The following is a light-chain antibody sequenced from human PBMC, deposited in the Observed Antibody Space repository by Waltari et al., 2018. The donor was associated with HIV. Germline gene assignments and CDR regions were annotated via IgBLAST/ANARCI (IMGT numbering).Light chain of an antibody. CDR3: QHYNNWPPWT. V-gene: IGKV3-15*01. J-gene: IGKJ1*01. Sequence: EIVMTQSQATLSVSPGERATLSCRASQSISSNLAWYQQKPGQAPRLLIYGANTRATGVPARFSGSGSGTEFTLTISSLQSEDFAIYYCQHYNNWPPWTFGQGTKVEIK. CDR2: GAN. CDR1: QSISSN.